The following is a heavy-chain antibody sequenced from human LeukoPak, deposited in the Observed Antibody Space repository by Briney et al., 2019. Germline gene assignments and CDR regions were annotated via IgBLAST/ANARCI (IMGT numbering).Heavy chain of an antibody. J-gene: IGHJ6*03. CDR3: ARGPRGYYDSSGYYPHYYYYYMDV. CDR1: GGTFSSYA. D-gene: IGHD3-22*01. Sequence: SVKVSCKASGGTFSSYAISWVRQAPGQGLEWMGGIIPIFGTANYAQKFQGRVTITTDESTSTAYMELSSLRSEDTAVYYCARGPRGYYDSSGYYPHYYYYYMDVWGKGTTVTVSS. CDR2: IIPIFGTA. V-gene: IGHV1-69*05.